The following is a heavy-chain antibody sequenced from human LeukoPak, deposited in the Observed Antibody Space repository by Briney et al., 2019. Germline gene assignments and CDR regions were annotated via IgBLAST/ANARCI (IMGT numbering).Heavy chain of an antibody. D-gene: IGHD2-2*01. CDR1: GFTFSSYW. V-gene: IGHV3-7*01. Sequence: PGGSLRLSCAASGFTFSSYWMSWVRQAPGKGLEWVANIKQDGSDKYYVDSVKGRFTISRDNAKSSLYLQMNSLRAEDTAVYYCARDLEYQLTKWHYAFDIWGQGTMVTVSS. J-gene: IGHJ3*02. CDR3: ARDLEYQLTKWHYAFDI. CDR2: IKQDGSDK.